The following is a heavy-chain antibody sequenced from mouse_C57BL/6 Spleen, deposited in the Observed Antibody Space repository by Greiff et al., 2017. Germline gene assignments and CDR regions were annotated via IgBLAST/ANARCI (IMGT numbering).Heavy chain of an antibody. Sequence: VQLQQPGTELVKPGASVKLSCKASGYTFTSYWVHWVKQRPGRGREWCGNLNPSNGGTNYNEKFKSKATLTVDKSASTAYMQLSSLTSEDSAVYYCAATTPSGSLYFDYWGQGTTLTVSS. D-gene: IGHD2-12*01. CDR1: GYTFTSYW. CDR2: LNPSNGGT. CDR3: AATTPSGSLYFDY. V-gene: IGHV1-53*01. J-gene: IGHJ2*01.